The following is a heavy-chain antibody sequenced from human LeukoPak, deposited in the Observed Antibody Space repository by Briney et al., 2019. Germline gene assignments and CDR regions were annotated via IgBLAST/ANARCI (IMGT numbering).Heavy chain of an antibody. Sequence: GGSLRLSCAASGFTFSSSAMSLVLQAPGKGLEWVSAIINNCGYTYYPDSVQVRFTISRPHSKRTLCLQMNSLRDDDPDVYSCAKQFGYCSDGSCYFPYRGQGTLVTVSS. J-gene: IGHJ4*02. CDR1: GFTFSSSA. D-gene: IGHD2-15*01. V-gene: IGHV3-23*01. CDR2: IINNCGYT. CDR3: AKQFGYCSDGSCYFPY.